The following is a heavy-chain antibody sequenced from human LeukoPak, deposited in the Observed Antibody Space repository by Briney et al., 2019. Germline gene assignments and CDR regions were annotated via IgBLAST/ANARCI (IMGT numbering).Heavy chain of an antibody. CDR2: ISSDSSTI. V-gene: IGHV3-11*04. J-gene: IGHJ4*02. D-gene: IGHD2-2*01. CDR1: GFTFSDYY. CDR3: GNTEYQRLGTDY. Sequence: GGSLRLSCAASGFTFSDYYMSWLRQAPGKGLEWVSYISSDSSTIYYADSLKGRFTISRDNAKNSLYLQMNSLITEDTAWYYCGNTEYQRLGTDYWGQGTLVTVST.